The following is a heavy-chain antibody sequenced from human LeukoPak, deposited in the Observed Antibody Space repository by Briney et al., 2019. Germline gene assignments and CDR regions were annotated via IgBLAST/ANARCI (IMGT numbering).Heavy chain of an antibody. CDR3: AISRGYSYGYPFWAFDI. D-gene: IGHD5-18*01. CDR2: IYYSGST. V-gene: IGHV4-59*08. J-gene: IGHJ3*02. CDR1: GGSISSYY. Sequence: PSETLSLTCTVSGGSISSYYWSWIRQPPGRGLEWIGYIYYSGSTNYNPSLKSRVTISVDTSKNQFSLKLSSVTAADTAVYYCAISRGYSYGYPFWAFDIWGQGTMVTVSS.